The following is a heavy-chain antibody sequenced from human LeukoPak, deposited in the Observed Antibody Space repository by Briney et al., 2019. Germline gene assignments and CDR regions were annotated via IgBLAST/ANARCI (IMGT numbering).Heavy chain of an antibody. Sequence: SETLSLTCTVSGGSISSSSYYWGWIRQPPGKGLEWIGSIYYSGSTYYNPSLKSRGTISVDTSKNQFSLKLGSVTAADTAVYYCASRIHKYSSGWYDDDYWGQGTLVTVSS. CDR2: IYYSGST. J-gene: IGHJ4*02. V-gene: IGHV4-39*01. CDR3: ASRIHKYSSGWYDDDY. D-gene: IGHD6-19*01. CDR1: GGSISSSSYY.